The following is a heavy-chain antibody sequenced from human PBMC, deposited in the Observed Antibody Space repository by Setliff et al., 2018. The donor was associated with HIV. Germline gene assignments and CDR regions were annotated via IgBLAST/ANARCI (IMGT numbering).Heavy chain of an antibody. CDR3: ARDPGAAAGLLGALPFDY. CDR2: ISAYNGNT. D-gene: IGHD6-13*01. CDR1: GYTLTELS. Sequence: ASVKVSCKISGYTLTELSIHWVRQAPGQGLEWMGWISAYNGNTNYAQKLQGRVTMTTDTSTSTAYMELRSLRSDDTAVYYCARDPGAAAGLLGALPFDYWGQGTLVTVSS. V-gene: IGHV1-18*01. J-gene: IGHJ4*02.